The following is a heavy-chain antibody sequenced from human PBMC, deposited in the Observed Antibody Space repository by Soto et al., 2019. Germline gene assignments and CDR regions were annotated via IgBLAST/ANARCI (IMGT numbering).Heavy chain of an antibody. CDR2: MNSNSGNT. V-gene: IGHV1-8*01. Sequence: QVQLVQSGAEVKKPGASVKVSCKASGYTFTSYDINWVRQATGQGLEWMGWMNSNSGNTGYAQKFQGRVTMTRNTSISTGYMELSSITSEDTAVYYCARGLTTVTTGGYWGQGTLVTVSS. CDR3: ARGLTTVTTGGY. CDR1: GYTFTSYD. D-gene: IGHD4-17*01. J-gene: IGHJ4*02.